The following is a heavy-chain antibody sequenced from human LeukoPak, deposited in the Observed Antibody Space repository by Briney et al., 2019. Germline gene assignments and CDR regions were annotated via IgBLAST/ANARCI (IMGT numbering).Heavy chain of an antibody. J-gene: IGHJ5*02. CDR3: ARGVGYYDSSGYWLNWFDP. CDR1: GGSISSYY. Sequence: SETLSLTCTVSGGSISSYYWSLIRQPPGKGLEWIGYIYYSGSTNYNPSLKSRVTISVDTSKNQFSLKLSSVTAADTAVYYCARGVGYYDSSGYWLNWFDPWGQGTLVTVSS. CDR2: IYYSGST. D-gene: IGHD3-22*01. V-gene: IGHV4-59*01.